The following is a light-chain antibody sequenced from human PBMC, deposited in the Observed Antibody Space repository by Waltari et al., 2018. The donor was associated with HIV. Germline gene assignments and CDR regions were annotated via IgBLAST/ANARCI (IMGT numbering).Light chain of an antibody. Sequence: QSALTQPRSVSGSPGQSVTIPCTGTASDIGYFDYVSLYQQYPGKAPKVIIYEIFQLPSGVPDRFTASKSGITASLTISRLQDEDEADYYCCSYAGTYTYVFGSGTTVTVL. J-gene: IGLJ1*01. V-gene: IGLV2-11*01. CDR3: CSYAGTYTYV. CDR1: ASDIGYFDY. CDR2: EIF.